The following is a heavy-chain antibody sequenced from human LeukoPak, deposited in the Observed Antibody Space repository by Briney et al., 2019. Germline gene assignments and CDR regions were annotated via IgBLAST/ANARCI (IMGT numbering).Heavy chain of an antibody. V-gene: IGHV3-48*01. D-gene: IGHD5-18*01. CDR2: ISSSSSTI. Sequence: PGGSLRLSCAASGFTFSSYSMNWVRQAPGKGLEWVSYISSSSSTIYYADSVKGRFTISRDNAKNSLYLQMNSLRAEDTAVYYCAREDTAMVTAPYFDYWGQGTLVTVSS. CDR1: GFTFSSYS. CDR3: AREDTAMVTAPYFDY. J-gene: IGHJ4*02.